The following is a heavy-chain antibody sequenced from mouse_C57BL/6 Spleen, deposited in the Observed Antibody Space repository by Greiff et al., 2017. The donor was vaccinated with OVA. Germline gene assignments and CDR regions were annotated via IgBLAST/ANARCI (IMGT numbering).Heavy chain of an antibody. Sequence: QVQLQQSGPELVKPGASVKISCKASGYAFSSSWMNWVKQRPGKGLEWIGRIYPGDGDTNYNGKFKGKATLTADKASSTAYMQRSSLTSEDSAVYFCARAYGFDVWGTGTTVTVSS. V-gene: IGHV1-82*01. CDR2: IYPGDGDT. CDR3: ARAYGFDV. D-gene: IGHD1-1*02. CDR1: GYAFSSSW. J-gene: IGHJ1*03.